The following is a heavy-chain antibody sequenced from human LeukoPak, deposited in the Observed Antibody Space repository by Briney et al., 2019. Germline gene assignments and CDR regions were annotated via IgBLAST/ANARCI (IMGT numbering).Heavy chain of an antibody. D-gene: IGHD1-26*01. CDR3: AREVGATTRHWFDP. CDR1: GFTFSSYG. V-gene: IGHV3-21*05. Sequence: GGSLRLSCAASGFTFSSYGMHWVRQAPGKGLERVSYISSSSSYTNYADSVKGRFTISRDNAKNSLYLQMNSLRAEDTAVYYCAREVGATTRHWFDPWGQGTLVTVSS. CDR2: ISSSSSYT. J-gene: IGHJ5*02.